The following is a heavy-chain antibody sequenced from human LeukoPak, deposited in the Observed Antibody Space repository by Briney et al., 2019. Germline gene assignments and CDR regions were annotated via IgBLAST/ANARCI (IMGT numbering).Heavy chain of an antibody. J-gene: IGHJ4*02. CDR1: GSNFEDYT. CDR3: SNSRTGYLH. D-gene: IGHD2-8*02. CDR2: ISWDGEGT. V-gene: IGHV3-43*01. Sequence: GGSLRLSCAASGSNFEDYTMSWVRQVPGKGPEWVCLISWDGEGTYADSVKCRVTISRDNNKNTLCLQMDSLKIEDSALDYCSNSRTGYLHWGQGTLVTVSS.